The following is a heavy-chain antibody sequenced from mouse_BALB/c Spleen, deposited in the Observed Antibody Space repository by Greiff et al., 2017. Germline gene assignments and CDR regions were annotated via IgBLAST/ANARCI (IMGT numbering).Heavy chain of an antibody. CDR3: TRCGLSSPYYYAMDY. J-gene: IGHJ4*01. CDR2: IYPGSGST. D-gene: IGHD1-1*01. V-gene: IGHV1S22*01. Sequence: LQQPGSELVRPGASVKLSCKASGYTFTSYWMHWVKQRPGQGLEWIGNIYPGSGSTNYDEKFKSKATLTVDTSSSTAYMQLSSLTSEDSAVYYCTRCGLSSPYYYAMDYWGQGTSVTVSS. CDR1: GYTFTSYW.